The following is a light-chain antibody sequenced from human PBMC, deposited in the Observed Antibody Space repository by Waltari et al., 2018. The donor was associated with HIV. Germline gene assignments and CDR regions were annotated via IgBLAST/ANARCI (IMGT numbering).Light chain of an antibody. J-gene: IGLJ3*02. V-gene: IGLV2-14*01. Sequence: QSALTQPAYVSGSPGQSITISCTGPTSDPDSFDYFSWYQQNPGKVPTLIIYEVSFLASGVSNRFSASKAGNTTSLTISGLQAEDETVYYCGSYTATNSMMFGGGTKLTVL. CDR3: GSYTATNSMM. CDR1: TSDPDSFDY. CDR2: EVS.